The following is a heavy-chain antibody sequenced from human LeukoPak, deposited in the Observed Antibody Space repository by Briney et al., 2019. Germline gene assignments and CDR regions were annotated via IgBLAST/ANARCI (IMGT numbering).Heavy chain of an antibody. CDR3: TTGNWGPY. CDR2: IKSQTDGGTT. J-gene: IGHJ4*02. Sequence: GGSLRLSCAASGFTFSNAWMNWVRQAPGKGLEWVGRIKSQTDGGTTDYAAPMKGRFTISRDDSKNTLYLQMNSLKTEDTAVYYCTTGNWGPYWGQGTLVTVSS. V-gene: IGHV3-15*07. CDR1: GFTFSNAW. D-gene: IGHD3-16*01.